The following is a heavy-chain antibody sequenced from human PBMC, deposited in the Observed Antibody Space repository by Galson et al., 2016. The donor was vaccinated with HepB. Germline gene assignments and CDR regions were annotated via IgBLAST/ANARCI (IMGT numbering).Heavy chain of an antibody. CDR3: VRHVRSGGGYFDF. CDR1: GGSISSSSYH. V-gene: IGHV4-39*01. D-gene: IGHD3-16*01. CDR2: ISFIGTT. Sequence: SETLSLTCTVSGGSISSSSYHWGWIRQPPGKGLEWIGSISFIGTTYYNASLKSRLTVSVDTTKNQFSLRLTSVTATDTAVYYCVRHVRSGGGYFDFWGQGTQVTVSS. J-gene: IGHJ4*02.